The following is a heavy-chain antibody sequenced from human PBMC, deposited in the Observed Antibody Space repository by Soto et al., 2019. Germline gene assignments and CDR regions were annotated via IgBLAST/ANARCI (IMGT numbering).Heavy chain of an antibody. CDR3: TRSGYYYGSGPTGWFDP. V-gene: IGHV3-49*03. CDR1: GFTFGDYA. CDR2: IRSKAYGGTT. Sequence: GGSLRLSCTASGFTFGDYAMSWFRQAPGKGLEWVGFIRSKAYGGTTEYAASVKGRFTISRDDSKSIAYLQMNSLKTEDTAVYYCTRSGYYYGSGPTGWFDPWGQGTLVTVSS. J-gene: IGHJ5*02. D-gene: IGHD3-10*01.